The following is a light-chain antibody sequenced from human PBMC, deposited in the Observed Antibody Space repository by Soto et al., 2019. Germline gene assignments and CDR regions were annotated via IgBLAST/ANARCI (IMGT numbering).Light chain of an antibody. CDR3: QQRKNWPPWT. CDR2: DAS. Sequence: EIVLTQSPATLSLSPGERATLSCRASQSVSSYLAWYQPKPGQAPRLLIYDASHRATGIPARFSGRGSGTDFTLTISSLEPEDFAVYYCQQRKNWPPWTFGQGTKVEIK. J-gene: IGKJ1*01. V-gene: IGKV3-11*01. CDR1: QSVSSY.